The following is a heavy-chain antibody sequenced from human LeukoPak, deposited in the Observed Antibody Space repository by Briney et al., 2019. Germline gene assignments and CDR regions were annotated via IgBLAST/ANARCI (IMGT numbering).Heavy chain of an antibody. J-gene: IGHJ4*02. V-gene: IGHV4-34*01. CDR2: INHSGST. CDR3: AREVYYYDSSGSYSLFDY. CDR1: GGSFSGYY. Sequence: SETLSLTCAVYGGSFSGYYWSWIRQPPGKGLEWIGEINHSGSTNYNPSLKSRVTISVDTSKNQFSLKLSSVTAADTAVYYCAREVYYYDSSGSYSLFDYWGQGTLVTVSS. D-gene: IGHD3-22*01.